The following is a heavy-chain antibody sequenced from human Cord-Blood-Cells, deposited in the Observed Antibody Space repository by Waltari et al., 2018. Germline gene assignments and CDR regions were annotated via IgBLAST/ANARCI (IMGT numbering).Heavy chain of an antibody. CDR1: GYSISSGYS. CDR2: IYLSGST. J-gene: IGHJ2*01. V-gene: IGHV4-38-2*02. D-gene: IGHD7-27*01. CDR3: ARELGKGYFDL. Sequence: QVYLHESGPGLLKPSESLSLTCAASGYSISSGYSWGWIRQPPGKGLGWIGSIYLSGSTYYNPSLKSRVTISVDTSKNQFSLKLSSVTAADTAVYYCARELGKGYFDLWGRSTLVTVSS.